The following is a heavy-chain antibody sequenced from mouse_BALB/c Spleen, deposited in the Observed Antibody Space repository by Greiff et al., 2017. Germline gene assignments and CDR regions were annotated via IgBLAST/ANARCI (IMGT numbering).Heavy chain of an antibody. CDR3: ARFGSYYMGFDD. CDR1: GYTFTSYW. V-gene: IGHV1-7*01. CDR2: INPSTGYT. Sequence: QVQLQQSGAELAKPGASVKMSCKASGYTFTSYWMHWVKQRPGQGLEWIGYINPSTGYTEYNQKFKDKATLTADKSSSTAYMQLSSLTSEDSAVYYCARFGSYYMGFDDWGQGTTLTVAS. D-gene: IGHD2-12*01. J-gene: IGHJ2*01.